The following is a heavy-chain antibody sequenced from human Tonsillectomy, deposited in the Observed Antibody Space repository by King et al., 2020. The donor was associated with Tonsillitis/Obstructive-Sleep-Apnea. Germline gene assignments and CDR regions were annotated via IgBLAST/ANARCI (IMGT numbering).Heavy chain of an antibody. D-gene: IGHD3-3*01. J-gene: IGHJ6*03. Sequence: DVQLVESGGGFVQPGGSLRLSCEASGFIFDNSWMTWVRQAPGKGLEWVANIKEDGSEENYVDSVKGRFTISRDSAKNSLYLQMSSLRTEDTAVYYCARTLWGGYSNYYMDVWGKGTTVTVSS. CDR2: IKEDGSEE. CDR3: ARTLWGGYSNYYMDV. CDR1: GFIFDNSW. V-gene: IGHV3-7*01.